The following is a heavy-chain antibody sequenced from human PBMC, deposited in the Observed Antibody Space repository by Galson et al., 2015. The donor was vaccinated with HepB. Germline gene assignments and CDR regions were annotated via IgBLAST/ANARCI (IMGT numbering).Heavy chain of an antibody. D-gene: IGHD1-26*01. Sequence: SVKVSCKASGYTFTSNGLSWVRQAPGQGLEWMGWISTHSGDTKYAQKFQGRLIMTTDTSTATAYMELRSLTSDDTAVYYCARDRYYICDSWGQGTLVTVSS. J-gene: IGHJ4*02. CDR3: ARDRYYICDS. V-gene: IGHV1-18*01. CDR2: ISTHSGDT. CDR1: GYTFTSNG.